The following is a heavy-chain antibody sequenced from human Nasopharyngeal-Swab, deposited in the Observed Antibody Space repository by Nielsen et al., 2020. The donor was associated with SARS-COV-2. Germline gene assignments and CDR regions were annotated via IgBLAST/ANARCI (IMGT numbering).Heavy chain of an antibody. Sequence: SETLSLTCTVSGGSISSSSYYWGWIRQPPGKGLEWIGSIYYSGSTYYNPSLKSRVTISVDTSKNQSSLKLSSVTAADTAVYYCARHPHMVRGVSGWFDPWGQGTLVTVSS. V-gene: IGHV4-39*01. CDR1: GGSISSSSYY. J-gene: IGHJ5*02. CDR3: ARHPHMVRGVSGWFDP. D-gene: IGHD3-10*01. CDR2: IYYSGST.